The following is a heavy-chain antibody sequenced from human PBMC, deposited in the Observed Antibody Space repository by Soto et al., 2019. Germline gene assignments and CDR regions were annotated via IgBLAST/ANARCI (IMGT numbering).Heavy chain of an antibody. CDR2: ISGSGGST. J-gene: IGHJ4*02. D-gene: IGHD5-12*01. CDR1: GFTFSSYA. CDR3: AKVLGWLQLLWYLDD. Sequence: PGGSLRVSCAASGFTFSSYAMSWVRQAPGKGLEWVSAISGSGGSTYYADSVKGRFTISRDNSKNTLYLQMNSLRAEDTAVYYCAKVLGWLQLLWYLDDSGQVSLVTLSS. V-gene: IGHV3-23*01.